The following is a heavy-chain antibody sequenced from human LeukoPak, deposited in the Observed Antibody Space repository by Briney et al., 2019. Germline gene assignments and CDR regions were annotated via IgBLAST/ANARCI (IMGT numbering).Heavy chain of an antibody. J-gene: IGHJ6*02. V-gene: IGHV3-48*03. CDR2: ISSSGTII. D-gene: IGHD2-15*01. CDR1: GFTFSSYE. CDR3: AGCSGGNCYSGVDV. Sequence: GGSLRLSCAASGFTFSSYEMNWVRQAPGKGLEWVSYISSSGTIIHYADSAKGRFTISRDNAKNSLYLQMNSLRAEDTAVYYCAGCSGGNCYSGVDVWGQGTTVTVSS.